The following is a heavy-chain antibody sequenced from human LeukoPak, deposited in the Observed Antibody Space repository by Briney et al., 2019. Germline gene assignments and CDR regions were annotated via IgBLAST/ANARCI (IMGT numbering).Heavy chain of an antibody. Sequence: SETLSLTCTVSGYSISSGYYWGWIRQPPGKGLEWIGSIYYSGSTYYNPSLKSRVTISVDTSKNQFSLKLSSVTAADTAVYYCARAVDCSGGSCYKYNWFDPWGQGTLVTVSS. CDR3: ARAVDCSGGSCYKYNWFDP. D-gene: IGHD2-15*01. J-gene: IGHJ5*02. CDR2: IYYSGST. V-gene: IGHV4-38-2*02. CDR1: GYSISSGYY.